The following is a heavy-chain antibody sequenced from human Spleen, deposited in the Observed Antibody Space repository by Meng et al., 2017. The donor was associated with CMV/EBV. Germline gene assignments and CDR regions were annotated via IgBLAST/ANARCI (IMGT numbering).Heavy chain of an antibody. CDR3: ARYRIVNWFDP. D-gene: IGHD2-2*01. J-gene: IGHJ5*02. V-gene: IGHV3-21*01. CDR2: MRGSTSDN. Sequence: CAACGGSVMVYARGWGGQQSGKGLEGVTSMRGSTSDNSYAEAVNGRFSSIRNNAKNALWLQMSSMRGENTAGYYSARYRIVNWFDPWGQGTLVTVSS. CDR1: GGSVMVYA.